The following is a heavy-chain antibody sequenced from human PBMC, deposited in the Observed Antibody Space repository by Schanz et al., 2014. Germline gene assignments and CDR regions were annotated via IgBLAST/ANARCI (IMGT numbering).Heavy chain of an antibody. Sequence: QVQLQESGPVLVKPSETLSLTCTVSGGSISSGVHYWSWLRQPAGKGLEWIGRVYTIGSTNYNPSLKSRVTISRATPKNQFSLKCSSLSAADTAVYYCAREPLSGYNWFDPWGQGSLVTVSS. J-gene: IGHJ5*02. D-gene: IGHD6-25*01. V-gene: IGHV4-61*02. CDR3: AREPLSGYNWFDP. CDR2: VYTIGST. CDR1: GGSISSGVHY.